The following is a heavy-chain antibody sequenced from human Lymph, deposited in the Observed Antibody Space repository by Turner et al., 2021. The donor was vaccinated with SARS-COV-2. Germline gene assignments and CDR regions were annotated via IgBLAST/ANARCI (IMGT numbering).Heavy chain of an antibody. V-gene: IGHV3-21*01. CDR3: ARDIPTTADYFDY. CDR2: ISSSSSYI. CDR1: GSTFSTYS. D-gene: IGHD4-17*01. Sequence: EVQLVESGGGLVKPGGSLRLSCAASGSTFSTYSMNWVRQAPGKGLEWISSISSSSSYIYYADSVKGRFTISRDDAKNSLYLQMNSLRAEDTAVYYCARDIPTTADYFDYWGQGTLVTVSS. J-gene: IGHJ4*02.